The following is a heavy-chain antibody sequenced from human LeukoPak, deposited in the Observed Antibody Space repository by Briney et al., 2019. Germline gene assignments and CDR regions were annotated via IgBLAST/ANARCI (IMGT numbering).Heavy chain of an antibody. V-gene: IGHV4-59*01. CDR2: IYYSGSN. J-gene: IGHJ4*02. Sequence: SETLSLTCTVSGGSISSYYWSWIRQPPGKGLEWIGYIYYSGSNNYNPSLKSRVTISVDTSKNQFSLKLSSVTAADTAVYYCASRGSGWYFDYWGQGTLVTVSS. D-gene: IGHD6-19*01. CDR3: ASRGSGWYFDY. CDR1: GGSISSYY.